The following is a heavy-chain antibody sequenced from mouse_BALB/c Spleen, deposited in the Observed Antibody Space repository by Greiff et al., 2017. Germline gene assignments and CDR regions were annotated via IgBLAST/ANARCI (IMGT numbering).Heavy chain of an antibody. D-gene: IGHD2-1*01. CDR2: ISYSGST. CDR1: GYSITSDYA. Sequence: EVQRVESGPGLVKPSQSLSLTCTVTGYSITSDYAWNWIRQFPGNKLEWMGYISYSGSTSYNPSLKSRISITRDTSKNQFFLQLNSVTTEDTATYYCARSGGNYLFAYWGQGTLVTVSA. V-gene: IGHV3-2*02. CDR3: ARSGGNYLFAY. J-gene: IGHJ3*01.